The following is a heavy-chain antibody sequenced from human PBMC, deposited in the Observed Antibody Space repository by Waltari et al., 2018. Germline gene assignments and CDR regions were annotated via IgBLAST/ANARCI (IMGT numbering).Heavy chain of an antibody. V-gene: IGHV4-34*01. D-gene: IGHD2-15*01. CDR2: INHSGST. CDR1: GGSFSGYS. J-gene: IGHJ2*01. Sequence: QVQLQQWGAGLLKPSETLSLTCAVYGGSFSGYSWRWLRPPQGKRLEWIGEINHSGSTNYNPSLKSRVTISVDTSKNQFSLKLSSVTAADTAVYYCARGLPPTGCSGGSCYSYFDLWGRGTLVTVSS. CDR3: ARGLPPTGCSGGSCYSYFDL.